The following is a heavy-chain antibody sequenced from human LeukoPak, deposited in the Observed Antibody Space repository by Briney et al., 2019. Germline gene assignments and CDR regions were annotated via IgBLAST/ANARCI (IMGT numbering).Heavy chain of an antibody. V-gene: IGHV3-23*01. CDR3: AKAAYYYDSSGYYFDY. CDR1: GFTFSSYA. CDR2: ISGSGGST. Sequence: GGSLRLSCAASGFTFSSYAMSWVRQAPGKGLEWVSAISGSGGSTYYADSVKGRFTISRDNSKNTLYLQMNSLRAEDTAVYYCAKAAYYYDSSGYYFDYWGQGTLVTVSS. J-gene: IGHJ4*02. D-gene: IGHD3-22*01.